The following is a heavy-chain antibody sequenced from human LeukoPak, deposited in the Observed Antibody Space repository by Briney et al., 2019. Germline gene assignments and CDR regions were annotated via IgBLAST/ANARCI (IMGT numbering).Heavy chain of an antibody. D-gene: IGHD3-9*01. Sequence: GASVKVSCKASGYTFTSYGISWVRQAPGQGLEWMGGIIPIFGTANYAQKFQGRVTITADESTSTAYMELSSLRSEDTAVYYCARPIYDILTGYLYYFDYWGQGTLVTVSS. CDR1: GYTFTSYG. CDR2: IIPIFGTA. CDR3: ARPIYDILTGYLYYFDY. V-gene: IGHV1-69*13. J-gene: IGHJ4*02.